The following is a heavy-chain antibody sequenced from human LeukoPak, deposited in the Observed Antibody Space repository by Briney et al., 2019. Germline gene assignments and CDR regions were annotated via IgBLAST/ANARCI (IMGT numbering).Heavy chain of an antibody. J-gene: IGHJ6*02. CDR2: IYISGST. V-gene: IGHV4-4*07. CDR1: GGSISSYY. D-gene: IGHD3-22*01. CDR3: ARLPYYYDSSGYHV. Sequence: SETLSLTCTVSGGSISSYYWSWIRQPAGKGLEWIGRIYISGSTNYNPSLKSRVTMSIDTSKNQFSLKLSSVTAADTAVYYCARLPYYYDSSGYHVWGQGTTVTVSS.